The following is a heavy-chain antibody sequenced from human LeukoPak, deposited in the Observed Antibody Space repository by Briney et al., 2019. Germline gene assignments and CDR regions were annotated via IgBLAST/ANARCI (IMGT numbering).Heavy chain of an antibody. CDR3: AREWGLAAGQQLVRGWDYYFDY. Sequence: EASVKVSCKASGYTFTGYYMHWVRQAPGQGLEWMGWINPNSGGTNYAQKFQGRVTMTRDTSISTAYMELSRLRSDDTAVYYCAREWGLAAGQQLVRGWDYYFDYWAQGTLITVSS. CDR2: INPNSGGT. D-gene: IGHD6-13*01. V-gene: IGHV1-2*02. J-gene: IGHJ4*02. CDR1: GYTFTGYY.